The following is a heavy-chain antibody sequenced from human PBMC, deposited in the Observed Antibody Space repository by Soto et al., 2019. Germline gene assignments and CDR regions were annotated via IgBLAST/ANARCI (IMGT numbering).Heavy chain of an antibody. V-gene: IGHV3-64*01. CDR1: GFTFSSYA. Sequence: GGSLRLSCAASGFTFSSYAMHWVRQAPGKGLEYVSAISSNGGSTYYANSVKGRFTISRDNSKNTLYLQMGSLRAEDMAVYYCARDRGIAAAGTGDYYYYYMDVWGKGTTVTVSS. CDR2: ISSNGGST. J-gene: IGHJ6*03. D-gene: IGHD6-13*01. CDR3: ARDRGIAAAGTGDYYYYYMDV.